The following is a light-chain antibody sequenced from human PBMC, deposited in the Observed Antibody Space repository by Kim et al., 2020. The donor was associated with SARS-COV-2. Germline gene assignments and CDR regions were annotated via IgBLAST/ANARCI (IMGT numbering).Light chain of an antibody. V-gene: IGLV3-1*01. J-gene: IGLJ1*01. Sequence: SGSPGQTASITCSGDKLGDKYACWYQKKPGQSPVLVIYQDSKRPSGIPERFSGSNSGNTATLTISGTQAMDEADYYCQAWDSSTYVFGTGTKVTVL. CDR2: QDS. CDR1: KLGDKY. CDR3: QAWDSSTYV.